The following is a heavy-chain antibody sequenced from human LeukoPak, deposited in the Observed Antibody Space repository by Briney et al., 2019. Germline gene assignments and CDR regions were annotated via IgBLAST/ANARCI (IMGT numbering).Heavy chain of an antibody. D-gene: IGHD4-23*01. CDR1: GDSVSSNSAA. CDR2: TYYRSKWYN. J-gene: IGHJ6*03. CDR3: AREVGNEARYYYYYYYMDV. V-gene: IGHV6-1*01. Sequence: SQTLSLTCAISGDSVSSNSAAWNWIRQSPSRGLEWLGRTYYRSKWYNDYAVSVKSRITINPDTSKNQFSLQLNSVTPEDTAVYYCAREVGNEARYYYYYYYMDVWGKGTTVTVSS.